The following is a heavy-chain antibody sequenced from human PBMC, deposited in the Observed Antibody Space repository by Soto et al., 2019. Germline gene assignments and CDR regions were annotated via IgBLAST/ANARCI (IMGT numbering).Heavy chain of an antibody. CDR2: INGRGNYK. Sequence: GGSLRLSCVASGFTLTTYTMNWVRQAPGMGLEWVASINGRGNYKYYTDSVEGRFTISRDNAENSLYLHMNSLGAEDTAVYYCAREDGVVGATSAFDYWGQGTLVTVSS. CDR3: AREDGVVGATSAFDY. D-gene: IGHD1-26*01. J-gene: IGHJ4*02. V-gene: IGHV3-21*01. CDR1: GFTLTTYT.